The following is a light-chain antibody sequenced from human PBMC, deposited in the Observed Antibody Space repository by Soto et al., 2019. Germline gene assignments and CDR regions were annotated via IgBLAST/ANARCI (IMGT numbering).Light chain of an antibody. V-gene: IGKV1-39*01. J-gene: IGKJ1*01. CDR2: AVS. CDR3: QQSNNTPWA. CDR1: QSIVSY. Sequence: DIQITQSPSSLSPSVGYRVTITCRASQSIVSYLNWFQQKPGKAPNLLIYAVSRLQSGVPSRFSGSGSGRDFTLSIRNVQPEDVATYYCQQSNNTPWAFGPGTKVHI.